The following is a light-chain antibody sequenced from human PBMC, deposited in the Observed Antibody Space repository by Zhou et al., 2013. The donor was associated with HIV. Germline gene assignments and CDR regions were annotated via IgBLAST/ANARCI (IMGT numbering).Light chain of an antibody. V-gene: IGKV1-27*01. CDR2: GAY. J-gene: IGKJ1*01. Sequence: DIQMTQSPSSLSASVGDRVTIACRASQGISNYLAWYQQKPGKVPKLLIYGAYILQSGVPSRFSASGSGTDFTLTISSLQPEDCXLTYYCTNYNSSFGRRTFG. CDR1: QGISNY. CDR3: TNYNSSFGRRT.